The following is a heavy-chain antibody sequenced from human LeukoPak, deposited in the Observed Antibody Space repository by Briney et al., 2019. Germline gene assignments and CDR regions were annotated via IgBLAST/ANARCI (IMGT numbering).Heavy chain of an antibody. D-gene: IGHD2-15*01. CDR1: GFTFSTYW. J-gene: IGHJ4*02. CDR3: ARDYTYSTGGTYYDRFDY. V-gene: IGHV3-7*01. CDR2: INQDGNKN. Sequence: VRSLRLSCAASGFTFSTYWMSWVRQAPGKGLEWVANINQDGNKNYYLDSVRGRFTIARDNAKNSLSLQTTCLRAQDTAVYYSARDYTYSTGGTYYDRFDYWGQGTLVTVS.